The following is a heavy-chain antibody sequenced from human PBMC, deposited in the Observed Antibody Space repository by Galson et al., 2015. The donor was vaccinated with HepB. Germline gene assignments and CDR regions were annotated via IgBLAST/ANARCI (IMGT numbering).Heavy chain of an antibody. V-gene: IGHV3-74*01. Sequence: SLRLSCAASGFTFSSYWMHWVRQAPGKGLVWVSRINSDGSSTSYADSVKGRFTISRDNAKNTLYLQMNSLRAEDTAVYYCARGESVWFGGVYYYYGMDVWGQGTTVTVSS. D-gene: IGHD3-10*01. J-gene: IGHJ6*02. CDR1: GFTFSSYW. CDR2: INSDGSST. CDR3: ARGESVWFGGVYYYYGMDV.